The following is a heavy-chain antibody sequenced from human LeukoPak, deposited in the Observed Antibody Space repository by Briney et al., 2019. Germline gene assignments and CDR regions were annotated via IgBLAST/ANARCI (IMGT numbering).Heavy chain of an antibody. CDR3: LAGGGY. CDR2: IKPDGSET. Sequence: GSLRLSFAASGLTFRTHWMNWVRQAPGKGLEWVANIKPDGSETYYVDSVKGRFTVTRDNAQSSLHLQMDSLRGEDTAVYYCLAGGGYWGQGTLVTVSS. D-gene: IGHD3-10*01. V-gene: IGHV3-7*01. CDR1: GLTFRTHW. J-gene: IGHJ4*02.